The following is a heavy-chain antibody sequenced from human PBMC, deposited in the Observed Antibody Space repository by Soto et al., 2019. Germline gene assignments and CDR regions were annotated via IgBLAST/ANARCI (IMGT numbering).Heavy chain of an antibody. J-gene: IGHJ2*01. CDR3: VRDIR. CDR1: GFTLSSQW. CDR2: INSDGSRI. Sequence: EVQLVESGGGLVQSGGSLRLSCAASGFTLSSQWMYWVRQSPGKGPVWVSYINSDGSRIAYADSVKGRFTISRDNAKNTLYLQMNSLRVEDTAVYYCVRDIRWGRGTLLTVYS. V-gene: IGHV3-74*03.